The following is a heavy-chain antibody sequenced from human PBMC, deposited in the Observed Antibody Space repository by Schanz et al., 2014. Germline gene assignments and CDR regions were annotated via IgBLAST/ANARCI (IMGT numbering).Heavy chain of an antibody. J-gene: IGHJ4*02. V-gene: IGHV3-66*01. CDR3: ARGTDTAMEHRPFDY. CDR2: IYTDGST. D-gene: IGHD5-18*01. Sequence: EVQLVESGGGLVQPGGSLRLSCAASGFTASKNYMSWVRQAPGKGLEWVSIIYTDGSTYYADSVRDRFTISRDNSKNMLYLQINNLRAEDTAVYYCARGTDTAMEHRPFDYWGQGTLVTVSS. CDR1: GFTASKNY.